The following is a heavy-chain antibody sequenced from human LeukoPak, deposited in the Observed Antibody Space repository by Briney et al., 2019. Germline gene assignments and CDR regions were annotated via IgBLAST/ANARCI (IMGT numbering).Heavy chain of an antibody. V-gene: IGHV4-34*01. CDR1: GGSFSGYY. D-gene: IGHD3-22*01. Sequence: SETLSLTCAVYGGSFSGYYWSWIRQPPGEGLEWIGGINHSGSTNYNPSLKSRVTISVDTSKNQFSLKLSSVTAADTAVYYCARGRYYYDSSGSPGWFDPWGQGTLVTVSS. CDR2: INHSGST. J-gene: IGHJ5*02. CDR3: ARGRYYYDSSGSPGWFDP.